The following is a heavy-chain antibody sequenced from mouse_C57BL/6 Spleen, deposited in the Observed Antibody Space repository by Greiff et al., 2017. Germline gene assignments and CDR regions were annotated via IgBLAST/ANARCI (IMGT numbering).Heavy chain of an antibody. V-gene: IGHV1-64*01. D-gene: IGHD1-1*01. CDR2: IHPNSGST. J-gene: IGHJ2*01. CDR3: ARRTTVVEDYFDY. Sequence: QVQLQQPGAELVKPGASVKLSCKASGYTFTSYWMHWVKQRPGQGLEWIGMIHPNSGSTNYNEKFKSKATLTEDKSSSTAYMQLSSLTSEDSAVYYCARRTTVVEDYFDYWGQGTTLTVSS. CDR1: GYTFTSYW.